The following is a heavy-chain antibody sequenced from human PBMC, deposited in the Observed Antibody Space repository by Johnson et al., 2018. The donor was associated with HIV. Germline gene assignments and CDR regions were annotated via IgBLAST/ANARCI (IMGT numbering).Heavy chain of an antibody. D-gene: IGHD6-6*01. V-gene: IGHV3-7*01. Sequence: VQLVESGGGVVQPGRSLRLSCAASGFTFSSYWMSWVRQAPGKGLEWVANIKQDGSEKYYVDSVKGRFTISRDNAKNTLYLQMNSLRAEDTAVYYCARDRHSSSFDAFDIWGQGTMVTVSS. CDR2: IKQDGSEK. CDR3: ARDRHSSSFDAFDI. CDR1: GFTFSSYW. J-gene: IGHJ3*02.